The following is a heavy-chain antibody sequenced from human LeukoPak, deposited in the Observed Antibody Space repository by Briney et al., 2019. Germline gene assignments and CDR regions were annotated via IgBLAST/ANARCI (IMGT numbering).Heavy chain of an antibody. J-gene: IGHJ4*02. CDR1: GFTFDDYA. V-gene: IGHV3-9*01. CDR3: AKDTTATGTGNFDY. Sequence: PGGSLRLSCAASGFTFDDYAMHWVRQAPGKGLQWVSGINWNSSYIGLADFVKGRVTISRDNAKNSLYLNMNSLRAEDTALYYCAKDTTATGTGNFDYWGQGTLVTVSS. CDR2: INWNSSYI. D-gene: IGHD6-13*01.